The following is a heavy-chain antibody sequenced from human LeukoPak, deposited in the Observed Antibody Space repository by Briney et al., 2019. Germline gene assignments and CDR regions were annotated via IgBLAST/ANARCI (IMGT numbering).Heavy chain of an antibody. Sequence: PGGSLRLSCAASGFTVSSNYMSWVRQAPGRGLEWVSVIYSGGSTYYADSVKGRFTVSRDNSKNTLYLQMNSLRAEDTAVYYCAKGPTRGYYDSSGSTDVFDIWGQGTMVTVSS. D-gene: IGHD3-22*01. CDR3: AKGPTRGYYDSSGSTDVFDI. CDR2: IYSGGST. V-gene: IGHV3-53*05. J-gene: IGHJ3*02. CDR1: GFTVSSNY.